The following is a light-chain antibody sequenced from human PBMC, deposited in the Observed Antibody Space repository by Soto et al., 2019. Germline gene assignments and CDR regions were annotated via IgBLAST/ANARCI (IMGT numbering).Light chain of an antibody. Sequence: IQMTQPPSSLSAPAVDRVTITFLASHDIGNYLNWYQQKPGKAPKLLIYYASNLERGVPSRFSGTGSGTEFTLTIDRLQPDDFATYYCQQYHTSSITFGQGTRLEIK. CDR2: YAS. J-gene: IGKJ5*01. CDR1: HDIGNY. CDR3: QQYHTSSIT. V-gene: IGKV1-33*01.